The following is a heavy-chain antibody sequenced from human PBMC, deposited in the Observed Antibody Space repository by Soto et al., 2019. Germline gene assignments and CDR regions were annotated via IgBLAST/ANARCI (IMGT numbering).Heavy chain of an antibody. V-gene: IGHV3-15*07. J-gene: IGHJ4*01. CDR2: VKSKADGGSG. Sequence: EVQLVESGGGLVKPGGSLRLSCAASGFPFNNAWINWVRQVPGKGLEWVGRVKSKADGGSGDYAAPVKGRFVVSRDDSKDIVYLQMNSLKIEDTGVYYCTTDSRTTLPEGRFDYRGHGTQVTVSS. CDR1: GFPFNNAW. D-gene: IGHD1-26*01. CDR3: TTDSRTTLPEGRFDY.